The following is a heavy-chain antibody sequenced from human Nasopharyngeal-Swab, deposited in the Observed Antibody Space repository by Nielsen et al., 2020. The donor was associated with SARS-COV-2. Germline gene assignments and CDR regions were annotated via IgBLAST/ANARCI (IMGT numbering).Heavy chain of an antibody. CDR3: ANCATILYSRQNKYNWFDP. CDR1: GGSFSGYY. Sequence: SETLSLTCAVYGGSFSGYYWSWIRQPPGKGLEWIGEINHSGSTNYNPSLKSRVTISVDTSKNQFSLKLSSVTAADTAVYYCANCATILYSRQNKYNWFDPWGQGTLFTVSS. D-gene: IGHD6-13*01. V-gene: IGHV4-34*01. CDR2: INHSGST. J-gene: IGHJ5*02.